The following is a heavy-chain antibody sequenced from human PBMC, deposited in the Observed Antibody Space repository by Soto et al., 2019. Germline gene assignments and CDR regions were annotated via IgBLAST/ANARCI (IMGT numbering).Heavy chain of an antibody. V-gene: IGHV4-39*01. Sequence: QLQLQESGPGLVKPSETLSLTCTVSGGSISSSSYYWGWIRQPPGKGLEWIGSIYYSGSTYYNPSLKSRVTRSVDTSKNQFSLKLSSVTAADTAVYYCARVVVVAATPNAFDYWGQGTLVTVSS. CDR2: IYYSGST. D-gene: IGHD2-15*01. CDR3: ARVVVVAATPNAFDY. CDR1: GGSISSSSYY. J-gene: IGHJ4*02.